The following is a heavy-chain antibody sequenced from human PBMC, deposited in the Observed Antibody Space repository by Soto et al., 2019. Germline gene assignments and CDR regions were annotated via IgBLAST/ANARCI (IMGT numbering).Heavy chain of an antibody. Sequence: QVQLQQWGAGLLKPSETLSLNCAVNVGSLSGYYWRWIRQPQGKGLEWLGEIKDGGRTNYSPCLKSRATLSSDTANHQFSLRLYSVTAADTGVYYCARGQEGVVATHWDQGTLVTVSS. CDR3: ARGQEGVVATH. J-gene: IGHJ4*02. CDR2: IKDGGRT. V-gene: IGHV4-34*01. CDR1: VGSLSGYY. D-gene: IGHD5-12*01.